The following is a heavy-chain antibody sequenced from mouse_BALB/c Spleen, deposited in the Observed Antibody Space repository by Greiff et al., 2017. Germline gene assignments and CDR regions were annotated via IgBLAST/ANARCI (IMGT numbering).Heavy chain of an antibody. CDR2: INPYYGST. Sequence: EVQLQQTGPELVKPGASVKISCKASGYSFTDYIMLWVKQSHGKSLEWIGNINPYYGSTSYNLKFKGKATLTVDKSSSTAYMQLNSLTSEDSAVYYCAREGLSYAMDYWGQGTSVTVSS. V-gene: IGHV1-39*01. CDR1: GYSFTDYI. D-gene: IGHD2-2*01. J-gene: IGHJ4*01. CDR3: AREGLSYAMDY.